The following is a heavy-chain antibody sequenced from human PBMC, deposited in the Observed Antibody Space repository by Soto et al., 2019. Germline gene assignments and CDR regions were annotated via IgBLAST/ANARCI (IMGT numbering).Heavy chain of an antibody. D-gene: IGHD5-12*01. J-gene: IGHJ4*02. CDR1: GFTFSNAW. V-gene: IGHV3-15*01. Sequence: GGSLRLSCAASGFTFSNAWMSWVRQAPGKGLEWVGRIKSKTDGGTTDYAAPVKGRFTISRDDSKNTLYLQMNSLKTEDTAVYYCNTDVRGNIVATIGSDYWGQGTLVTVSS. CDR2: IKSKTDGGTT. CDR3: NTDVRGNIVATIGSDY.